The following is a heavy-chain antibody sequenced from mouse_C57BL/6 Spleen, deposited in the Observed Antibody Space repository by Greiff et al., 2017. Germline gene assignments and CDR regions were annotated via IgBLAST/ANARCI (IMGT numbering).Heavy chain of an antibody. CDR3: ARRLWSYYFDY. CDR2: IDPSDSYT. Sequence: QVQLQQPGAELVMPGASVKLSCKASGYTFTSYWMHWVKQRPGQGLEWIGEIDPSDSYTNYNQKFKGKSTLTVDKSSSTAYMQLSSLTSEDSAVXYCARRLWSYYFDYWGQGTTLTVSS. V-gene: IGHV1-69*01. J-gene: IGHJ2*01. D-gene: IGHD1-1*02. CDR1: GYTFTSYW.